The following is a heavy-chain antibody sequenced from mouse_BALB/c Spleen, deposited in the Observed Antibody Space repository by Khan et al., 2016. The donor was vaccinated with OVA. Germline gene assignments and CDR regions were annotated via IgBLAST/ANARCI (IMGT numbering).Heavy chain of an antibody. V-gene: IGHV1S132*01. J-gene: IGHJ3*01. D-gene: IGHD2-1*01. CDR3: AWGYFGYYEFAY. CDR1: GYTFTNYW. Sequence: QVQLKQSGAELVKPGASVKLSCKTSGYTFTNYWIQWIKQRPGQGLGWIGQIFPGTGTTYYNEIFKAKATLTIDTSSSTAYMQLTSLTSEDSAVYYCAWGYFGYYEFAYWGQGTLVTVSP. CDR2: IFPGTGTT.